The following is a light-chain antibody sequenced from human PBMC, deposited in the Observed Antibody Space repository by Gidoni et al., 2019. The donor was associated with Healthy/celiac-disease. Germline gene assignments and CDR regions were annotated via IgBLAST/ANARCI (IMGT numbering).Light chain of an antibody. CDR2: DAS. J-gene: IGKJ1*01. CDR3: QQRSNWPPWT. CDR1: QSVSSY. V-gene: IGKV3-11*01. Sequence: LSLSPGERATLSCRASQSVSSYLAWYQQKPGQAPRLLIYDASNRATGIPARFSGSGSGTDFTLTISSLEPEDFAVYYCQQRSNWPPWTFXQXTKVEIK.